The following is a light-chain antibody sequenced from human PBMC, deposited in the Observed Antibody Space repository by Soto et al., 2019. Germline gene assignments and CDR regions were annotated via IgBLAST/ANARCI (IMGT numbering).Light chain of an antibody. CDR1: QTISSW. Sequence: DIQMTQSPSTLSGSVGDRLTITCRASQTISSWLAWYQQKQGKAPKXXIYKASTLKSGVPSRFSGNVSGTEGTITVSSLQKDDGTTYDGQHSNSYSEAFGQGTKVDIK. CDR3: QHSNSYSEA. CDR2: KAS. J-gene: IGKJ1*01. V-gene: IGKV1-5*03.